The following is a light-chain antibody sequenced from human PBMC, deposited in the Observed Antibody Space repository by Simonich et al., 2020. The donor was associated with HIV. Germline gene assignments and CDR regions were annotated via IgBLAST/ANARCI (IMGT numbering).Light chain of an antibody. CDR3: QQLNSYPLT. CDR2: DAS. CDR1: QGISSY. Sequence: AIRMTQSPSSLSASTGDRVTITCRASQGISSYLAWYQQKPGEAPNLLIYDASTMQSGVPSRFSGSGSGTEFTLTISSLQPEDFAAYYCQQLNSYPLTFGGGTKVEIK. V-gene: IGKV1-8*01. J-gene: IGKJ4*01.